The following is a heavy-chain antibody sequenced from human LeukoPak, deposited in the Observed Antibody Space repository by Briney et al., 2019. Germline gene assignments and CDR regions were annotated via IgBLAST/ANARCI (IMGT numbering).Heavy chain of an antibody. CDR3: ARHQKDSYDSIFHAFEI. V-gene: IGHV4-59*03. CDR2: LYHSGKT. CDR1: GGSISSYY. J-gene: IGHJ3*02. D-gene: IGHD3-22*01. Sequence: SETLSLTCTVSGGSISSYYWSWIRQPPGRGLEWIGCLYHSGKTIYNPSLKSRFTISVDTSKNQFSLMMNSVTDAETATYYCARHQKDSYDSIFHAFEIWGQGTMATVSS.